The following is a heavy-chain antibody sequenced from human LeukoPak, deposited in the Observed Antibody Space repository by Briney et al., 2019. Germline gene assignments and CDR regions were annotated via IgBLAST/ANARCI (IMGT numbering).Heavy chain of an antibody. CDR3: ARVWYYYDSSGYYPDY. CDR2: IKQDGSEK. CDR1: GLTFSTYW. J-gene: IGHJ4*02. V-gene: IGHV3-7*01. D-gene: IGHD3-22*01. Sequence: GGSLRLSCAASGLTFSTYWMNWVRQAPGKGLEWVANIKQDGSEKYYVDSVKGRFTISRDNAKNSLYLQMNSLRAEDTAVYYCARVWYYYDSSGYYPDYWGQGTLVTVSS.